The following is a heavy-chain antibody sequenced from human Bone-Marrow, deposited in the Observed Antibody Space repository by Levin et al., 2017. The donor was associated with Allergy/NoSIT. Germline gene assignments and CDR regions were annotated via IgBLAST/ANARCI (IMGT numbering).Heavy chain of an antibody. CDR3: AKAYSGYDWWFDP. J-gene: IGHJ5*02. V-gene: IGHV3-43*01. D-gene: IGHD5-12*01. CDR2: ISWDGSET. Sequence: PGGSLRLSCAASGFSIDGYSMHWVRQAPGKGLEWVSLISWDGSETHYADSVEGRFTVSRDNSRNSLYLQMNSLRSEDTALYYCAKAYSGYDWWFDPWGQGTLVTVSS. CDR1: GFSIDGYS.